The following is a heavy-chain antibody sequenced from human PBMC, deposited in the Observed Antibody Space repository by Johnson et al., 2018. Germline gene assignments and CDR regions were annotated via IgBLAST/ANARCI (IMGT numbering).Heavy chain of an antibody. J-gene: IGHJ3*02. V-gene: IGHV3-9*01. CDR2: ISWNSGSI. D-gene: IGHD5-18*01. CDR1: GFTFDDYA. Sequence: VQLQESGGGLVQPGRSLRLSCAASGFTFDDYAMHWVRQAPGKGLEWVSGISWNSGSIGYADSVKGRFTISRDNAKNSLYLQMNSLRAGDTALYYCAKDRGAGYSYGFLDAFDIWGQGTMVTVSS. CDR3: AKDRGAGYSYGFLDAFDI.